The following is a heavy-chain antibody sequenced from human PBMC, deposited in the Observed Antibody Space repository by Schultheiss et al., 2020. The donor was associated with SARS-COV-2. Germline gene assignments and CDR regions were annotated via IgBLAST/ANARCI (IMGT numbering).Heavy chain of an antibody. Sequence: SETLSLTFAVSGYSISSGYYWGWIRQPPGKGLEWIGSIYHSGSTYYNPSLKSRVTISVDTSKNQFSLKLSSVTAADTAVYYCARRSGNGYYYYMDVWGKGTTVTVSS. CDR1: GYSISSGYY. V-gene: IGHV4-38-2*01. CDR2: IYHSGST. J-gene: IGHJ6*03. D-gene: IGHD4-23*01. CDR3: ARRSGNGYYYYMDV.